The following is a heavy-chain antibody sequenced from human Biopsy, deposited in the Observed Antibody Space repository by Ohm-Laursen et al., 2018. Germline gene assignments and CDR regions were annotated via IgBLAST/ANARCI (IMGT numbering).Heavy chain of an antibody. CDR2: INTSGGST. CDR3: AKPADSYGSEFYFDY. Sequence: SLRLSCAASGVTLSGYAMTWVRQAPGKGLEWVSVINTSGGSTHYAVSVKGRFTISRDNSKNTLYLRMNSLRAEDTAVYYCAKPADSYGSEFYFDYWGQGTLVTVSS. D-gene: IGHD4-17*01. V-gene: IGHV3-23*01. CDR1: GVTLSGYA. J-gene: IGHJ4*02.